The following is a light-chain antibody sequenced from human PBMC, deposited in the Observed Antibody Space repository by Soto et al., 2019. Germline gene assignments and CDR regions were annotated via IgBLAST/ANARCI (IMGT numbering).Light chain of an antibody. V-gene: IGKV3-15*01. CDR3: QQYDNWPIN. CDR2: GAS. CDR1: QSVSRN. Sequence: EIVMTQSPATLSVSPGERATLSCRASQSVSRNLAWYQQRPGQAPRLLISGASTRATGIAARFSGGGSGTEFTLTISSLQSEDFAVYYCQQYDNWPINFGQVTRLEIK. J-gene: IGKJ5*01.